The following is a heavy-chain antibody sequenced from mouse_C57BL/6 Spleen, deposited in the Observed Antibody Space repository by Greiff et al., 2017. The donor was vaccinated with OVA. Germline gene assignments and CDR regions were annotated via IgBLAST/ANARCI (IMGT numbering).Heavy chain of an antibody. V-gene: IGHV1-54*01. Sequence: QVQLQQSGAELVRPGTSVKVSCKASGYAFTNYLIEWVKQRPGQGLEWIGVINPGSGGTNYNEKFKGKATLTADKSSSTAYMQLSSLTSEDSAVYFCAGGGVYYDYGYYFDYWGQGTTLTVSS. CDR3: AGGGVYYDYGYYFDY. J-gene: IGHJ2*01. CDR2: INPGSGGT. CDR1: GYAFTNYL. D-gene: IGHD2-4*01.